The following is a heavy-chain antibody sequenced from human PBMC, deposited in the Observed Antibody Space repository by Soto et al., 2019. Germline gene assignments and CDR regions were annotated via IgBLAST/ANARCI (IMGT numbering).Heavy chain of an antibody. CDR2: ISGRGDST. CDR3: AKALYDFWSGFSYGLDV. V-gene: IGHV3-23*01. Sequence: PGGSLRLSCAASGFTFSTYAMSWVRQAPGKGLEWVSAISGRGDSTYYADPVKGRCTISRDNSKNTMYLQMHSLGADDTAVYYCAKALYDFWSGFSYGLDVWGHGTTVTVSS. CDR1: GFTFSTYA. J-gene: IGHJ6*02. D-gene: IGHD3-3*01.